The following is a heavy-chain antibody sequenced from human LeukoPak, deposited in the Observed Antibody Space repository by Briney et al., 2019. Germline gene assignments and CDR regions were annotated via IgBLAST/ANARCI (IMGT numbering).Heavy chain of an antibody. V-gene: IGHV3-33*06. CDR2: IWYDGSYK. CDR1: GFTFSNYG. J-gene: IGHJ4*02. D-gene: IGHD6-13*01. Sequence: PGGSLRLSCVASGFTFSNYGMHWVRQAPGKGLDWVAVIWYDGSYKYYADSVKGRFTISRENPKNTLYLQMSSLRAEDTGIYYCAKVVQYTASTGTGLDYWGQGTLVTVSS. CDR3: AKVVQYTASTGTGLDY.